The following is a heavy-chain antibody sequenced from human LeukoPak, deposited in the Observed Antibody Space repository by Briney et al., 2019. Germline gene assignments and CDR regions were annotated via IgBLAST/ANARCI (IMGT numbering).Heavy chain of an antibody. V-gene: IGHV4-39*01. CDR2: IYYTGSI. D-gene: IGHD6-6*01. J-gene: IGHJ5*02. Sequence: TSETLSLTCTVSGASISSANYYWGWIRLPPGKGLEWIGSIYYTGSIFDNPSLRSRVTISADASKNQFFLKLSSVTAADTAVYYCARRFSSSAQWFDPWGQGTLVTVSS. CDR3: ARRFSSSAQWFDP. CDR1: GASISSANYY.